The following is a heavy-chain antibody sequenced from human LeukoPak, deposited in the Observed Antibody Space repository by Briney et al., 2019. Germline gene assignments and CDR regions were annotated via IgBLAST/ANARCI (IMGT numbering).Heavy chain of an antibody. CDR3: ARCEQLVLAFDI. V-gene: IGHV3-7*01. CDR1: GFTFGSYW. J-gene: IGHJ3*02. CDR2: IKQDGSEK. D-gene: IGHD6-13*01. Sequence: GGSLRLSCAASGFTFGSYWMSWVRQAPGKGLEWVANIKQDGSEKYYVDSVKGRFTISRDNAKNSLYLQMNSLRAEDTAVYYCARCEQLVLAFDIWGKGTMVTVSS.